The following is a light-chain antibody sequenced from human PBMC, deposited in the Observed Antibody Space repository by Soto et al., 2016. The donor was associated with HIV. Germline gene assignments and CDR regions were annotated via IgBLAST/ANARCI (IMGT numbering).Light chain of an antibody. CDR2: AAS. V-gene: IGKV1-39*01. Sequence: DIQMTQSPSSLSASVGDRVTITCRASQYISRYLNWYQQKSGKAPKLLISAASTLQSGVPSRFSGSGSGTDFTLTISSLQPEDFAVYYCQQSFSSPYTFGQGTKLEIK. CDR1: QYISRY. J-gene: IGKJ2*01. CDR3: QQSFSSPYT.